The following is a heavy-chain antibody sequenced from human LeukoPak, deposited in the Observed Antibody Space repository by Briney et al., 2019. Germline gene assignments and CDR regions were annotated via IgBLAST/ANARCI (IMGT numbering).Heavy chain of an antibody. J-gene: IGHJ4*02. CDR2: IFHRGGT. Sequence: SETLFLTCTVSNDSISSGDYYWNWIRQPPGKGLEWIGYIFHRGGTSYNPSLKSRILFSVDTSQNQFSLKLNSVTAADTAVYYCVREILYCSGGSCYRGPFDYWGQGTLVTVSS. D-gene: IGHD2-15*01. V-gene: IGHV4-30-4*01. CDR3: VREILYCSGGSCYRGPFDY. CDR1: NDSISSGDYY.